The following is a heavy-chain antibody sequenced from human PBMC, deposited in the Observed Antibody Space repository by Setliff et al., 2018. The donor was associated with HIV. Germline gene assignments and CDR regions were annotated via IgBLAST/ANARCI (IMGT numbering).Heavy chain of an antibody. J-gene: IGHJ6*03. V-gene: IGHV4-4*07. CDR1: DDPISSYY. D-gene: IGHD2-15*01. Sequence: PSETLSLTCYVTDDPISSYYWSWVRQPAGKGLEWIGRLYVSGDTNYNPSLKSRVTMSLDTSKKHFSLNLKSVTAADTAVYYCALTGHRLLRGYMDVWGKGNTVTVSS. CDR3: ALTGHRLLRGYMDV. CDR2: LYVSGDT.